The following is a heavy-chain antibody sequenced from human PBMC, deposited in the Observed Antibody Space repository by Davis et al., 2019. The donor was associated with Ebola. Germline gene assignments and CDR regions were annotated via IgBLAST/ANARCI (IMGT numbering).Heavy chain of an antibody. D-gene: IGHD3-10*01. V-gene: IGHV3-7*01. J-gene: IGHJ4*02. Sequence: GGSLRLSCEASGFTFSSSWMNWVRQAPGKGLEWVANIKQDGSEKHYADSVKGRFTISRDNAKNSLYLQMNSLRAEDTAVYYCARDMGRGWGQGTLVTVSS. CDR3: ARDMGRG. CDR1: GFTFSSSW. CDR2: IKQDGSEK.